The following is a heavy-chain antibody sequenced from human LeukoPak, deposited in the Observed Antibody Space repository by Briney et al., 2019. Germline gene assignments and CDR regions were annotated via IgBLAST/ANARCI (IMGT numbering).Heavy chain of an antibody. D-gene: IGHD3-22*01. CDR2: IYTSGST. Sequence: SQTLSLTCTVSGGSISSGSYYWSWMRQPAGKGLEWIGRIYTSGSTNYNPSLKSRVTISVDTSKNQFSLKLSSVTAADTAVYYCARAYYSDSVYPYFDYWGQGTLVTVSS. CDR3: ARAYYSDSVYPYFDY. J-gene: IGHJ4*02. CDR1: GGSISSGSYY. V-gene: IGHV4-61*02.